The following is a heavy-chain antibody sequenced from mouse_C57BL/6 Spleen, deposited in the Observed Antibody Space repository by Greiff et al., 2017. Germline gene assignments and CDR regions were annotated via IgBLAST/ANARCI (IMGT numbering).Heavy chain of an antibody. V-gene: IGHV1-82*01. Sequence: VQLQQSGPELVKPGASVKISCKASGYAFSSSWMNWVKQRPGKGLEWIGRIYPGDGDTNYNGKFKGKATLTADKSSSTAYMQLSSLTSEDSAVYFCARGGDYDGNFDYWGQGTTLTVSS. CDR2: IYPGDGDT. CDR1: GYAFSSSW. D-gene: IGHD2-4*01. J-gene: IGHJ2*01. CDR3: ARGGDYDGNFDY.